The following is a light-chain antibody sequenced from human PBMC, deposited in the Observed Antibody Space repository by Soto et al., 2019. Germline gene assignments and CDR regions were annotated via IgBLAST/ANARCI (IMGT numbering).Light chain of an antibody. Sequence: QAVVTQPASVSGSPGQSITISCTGTSSDVGGYNYVSWYQQHPGKAPQLMIYEVSNRPSGVSNRFSGSKSGNTASLTISGLQAEDEADYYCSSYTSSSTVIFGGGTQLTVL. CDR3: SSYTSSSTVI. CDR2: EVS. CDR1: SSDVGGYNY. J-gene: IGLJ2*01. V-gene: IGLV2-14*01.